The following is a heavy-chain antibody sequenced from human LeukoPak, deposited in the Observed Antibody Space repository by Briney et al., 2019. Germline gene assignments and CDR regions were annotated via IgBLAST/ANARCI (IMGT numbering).Heavy chain of an antibody. CDR3: ARVAAVITFVSWFDP. J-gene: IGHJ5*02. Sequence: ASVKVSCKASGGTFSSYANSWVRQAPGQGLEWMGGIIPIFGTANYAQKFQGRVTITADESTSTAYMELSSLRSEDTAVYYCARVAAVITFVSWFDPWGQGTLVTVSS. D-gene: IGHD2-15*01. V-gene: IGHV1-69*01. CDR1: GGTFSSYA. CDR2: IIPIFGTA.